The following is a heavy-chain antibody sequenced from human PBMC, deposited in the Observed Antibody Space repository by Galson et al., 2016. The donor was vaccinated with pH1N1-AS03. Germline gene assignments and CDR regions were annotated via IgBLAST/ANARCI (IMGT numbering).Heavy chain of an antibody. J-gene: IGHJ4*02. Sequence: QSGAEVKKPGDSLTISCQASGYIFTGFWIGWVRQMPGKGLEWMGIIYPDDSDTRYSPSFQGQVTISADKSITTAYLQWTSLKASDTAIYYCAKRYGYYFDYWGQGTPVTVSS. V-gene: IGHV5-51*01. CDR2: IYPDDSDT. CDR3: AKRYGYYFDY. D-gene: IGHD2-15*01. CDR1: GYIFTGFW.